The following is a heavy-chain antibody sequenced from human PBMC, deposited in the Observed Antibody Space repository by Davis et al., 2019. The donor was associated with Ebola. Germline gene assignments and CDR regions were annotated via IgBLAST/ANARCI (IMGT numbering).Heavy chain of an antibody. CDR3: ARGQFLEWPSPHY. CDR1: GFTFSSYG. V-gene: IGHV3-33*08. Sequence: GESLKISCAASGFTFSSYGMHWVRQAPGKGLEWVAVIWYDGSNKYYADSVKGRFTISRDNSKNTLYLQMNSLRAEDTAVYYCARGQFLEWPSPHYWGQGTLVTVSS. D-gene: IGHD3-3*01. J-gene: IGHJ4*02. CDR2: IWYDGSNK.